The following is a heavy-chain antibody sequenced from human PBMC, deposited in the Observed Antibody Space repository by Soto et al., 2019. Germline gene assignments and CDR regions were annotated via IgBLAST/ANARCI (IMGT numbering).Heavy chain of an antibody. D-gene: IGHD4-4*01. Sequence: QVQLVQSGAEMKEPGSSVKVSCKTSGGTFSSSAISWLRQAPGQGLEWMGGIIPLFRTPDYAQKFQVRVTISAAESTSTAYMELSSLRSEDTAVYYCARDNDRLQLGGNYYYVLDVWGQGTTITVSS. CDR2: IIPLFRTP. CDR3: ARDNDRLQLGGNYYYVLDV. J-gene: IGHJ6*02. CDR1: GGTFSSSA. V-gene: IGHV1-69*12.